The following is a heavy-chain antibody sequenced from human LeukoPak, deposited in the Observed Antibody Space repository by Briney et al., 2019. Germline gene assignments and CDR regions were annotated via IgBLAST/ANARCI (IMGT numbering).Heavy chain of an antibody. CDR3: AKDIFQLAPPLDY. J-gene: IGHJ4*02. CDR2: IRYDGSNK. CDR1: GFTFSSYG. V-gene: IGHV3-30*02. D-gene: IGHD2-2*01. Sequence: GGPLRLSCAASGFTFSSYGMHWVRQAPGKGLEWVAFIRYDGSNKYYADSVKGRFTISRDNSKNTLYLQMNSLRAEDTAVYYCAKDIFQLAPPLDYWGQGTLVTVSS.